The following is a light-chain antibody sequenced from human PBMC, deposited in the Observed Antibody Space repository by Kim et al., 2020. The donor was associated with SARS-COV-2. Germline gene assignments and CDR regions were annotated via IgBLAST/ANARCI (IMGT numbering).Light chain of an antibody. CDR2: GAS. V-gene: IGKV3-20*01. CDR3: QQYGRSPLT. J-gene: IGKJ4*01. Sequence: IVLTQSPGTLSLSPGERTTLSCRASQTVISSSLAWYQQKPGQAPRLLIYGASSRATGVPDRFSGGGSGTDFTLTISSLEPEDIAVYFCQQYGRSPLTFGGGTKVDIK. CDR1: QTVISSS.